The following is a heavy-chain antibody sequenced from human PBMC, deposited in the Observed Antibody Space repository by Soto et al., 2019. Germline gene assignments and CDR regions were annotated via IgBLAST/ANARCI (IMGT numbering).Heavy chain of an antibody. Sequence: QEQVVQSGPAMKEPGSSVKVSCRASGIMSSGYGFSWVRQAPGQGLEWVGMINPILDSTHYAQNLQGRVSFSVENSRDKAYLEVTSLRLEETAIYFCATMTRARLDSWGRGTVVTVSS. J-gene: IGHJ4*02. V-gene: IGHV1-69*09. CDR2: INPILDST. CDR1: GIMSSGYG. CDR3: ATMTRARLDS.